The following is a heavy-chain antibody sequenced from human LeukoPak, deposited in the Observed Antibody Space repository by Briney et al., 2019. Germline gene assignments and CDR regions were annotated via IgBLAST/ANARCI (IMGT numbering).Heavy chain of an antibody. D-gene: IGHD4-17*01. CDR2: ISYDGSNK. Sequence: GRSPRLSCAASGFTFSSYAMHWVRQAPGKGLEWVAVISYDGSNKYYGDSVKGRFTISRDNSKNTLYLQMNSLRAEDTAVYYCARYGAHGNYWGQGTLVTVSS. CDR1: GFTFSSYA. J-gene: IGHJ4*02. CDR3: ARYGAHGNY. V-gene: IGHV3-30*04.